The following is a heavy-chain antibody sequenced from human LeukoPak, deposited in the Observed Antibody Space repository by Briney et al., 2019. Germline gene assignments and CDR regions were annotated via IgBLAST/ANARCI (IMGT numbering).Heavy chain of an antibody. D-gene: IGHD1-26*01. CDR3: ARKVLSGSRYFDY. CDR1: GFTFSSFE. CDR2: ITSSASTI. V-gene: IGHV3-48*03. Sequence: PGGSLRLSCAASGFTFSSFEMNWVRQAPGKGLEWVSYITSSASTIYYAESVKGRFTISRDNAKNSLFLQMNSLRAEDTAVYYCARKVLSGSRYFDYWGQEALVTVSS. J-gene: IGHJ4*02.